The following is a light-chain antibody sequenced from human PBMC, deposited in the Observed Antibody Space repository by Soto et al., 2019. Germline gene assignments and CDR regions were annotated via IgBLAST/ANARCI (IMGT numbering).Light chain of an antibody. CDR3: SSYTSSSTLGV. J-gene: IGLJ1*01. V-gene: IGLV2-14*01. Sequence: QSVLTQPASVSGSPGQSITISCTGTSSDVGGSNYVSWYQQHPGKAPKLMIYDVSNRPSGVSNRFSGSKSGNTASLTISGLQAEYEADYYCSSYTSSSTLGVFGTGTKVPVL. CDR2: DVS. CDR1: SSDVGGSNY.